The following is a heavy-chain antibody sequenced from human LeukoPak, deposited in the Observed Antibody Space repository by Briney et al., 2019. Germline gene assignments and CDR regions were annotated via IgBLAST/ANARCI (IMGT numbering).Heavy chain of an antibody. V-gene: IGHV3-15*01. CDR1: GFTFSNAW. CDR2: IKSKTDGGTT. CDR3: ARDRSEYYYGSGSSDY. J-gene: IGHJ4*02. Sequence: PGGSLRLSCAASGFTFSNAWMSWVRQAPGKGLEWVGRIKSKTDGGTTDYAAPVKGRFTISRDDSKNTLYLQMNSLRDEDTAVYYCARDRSEYYYGSGSSDYWGQGTLVTVSS. D-gene: IGHD3-10*01.